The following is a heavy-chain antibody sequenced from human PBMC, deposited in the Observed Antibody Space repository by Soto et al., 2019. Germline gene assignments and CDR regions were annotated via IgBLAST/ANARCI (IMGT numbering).Heavy chain of an antibody. D-gene: IGHD3-10*01. CDR3: TTGVDYYYYGMDV. CDR2: IKSKTDGGTT. Sequence: EVQLVESGGGLVKPGGSLRLSCAASGFTFSNAWMNWVRQAPGKGLEWVGRIKSKTDGGTTDYAAPVKGRFTISRDDSKNTLYLQMNSLKTEDTAVYYCTTGVDYYYYGMDVWGQGTTVTVSS. V-gene: IGHV3-15*07. J-gene: IGHJ6*02. CDR1: GFTFSNAW.